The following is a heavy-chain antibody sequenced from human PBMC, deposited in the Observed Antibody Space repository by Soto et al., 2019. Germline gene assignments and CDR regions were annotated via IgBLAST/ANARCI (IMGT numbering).Heavy chain of an antibody. CDR3: ARSESYDFWSGYYTVYYYYYMDV. CDR1: GGSISSYY. Sequence: PSETLSLTCTVSGGSISSYYWSWIRQPPGKGLEXXXYIYYSGSTNYNPSLKSRVTISVDTSKNQFSLKLSSVTAADTAVYYCARSESYDFWSGYYTVYYYYYMDVWGKGTTVTVSS. J-gene: IGHJ6*03. V-gene: IGHV4-59*01. D-gene: IGHD3-3*01. CDR2: IYYSGST.